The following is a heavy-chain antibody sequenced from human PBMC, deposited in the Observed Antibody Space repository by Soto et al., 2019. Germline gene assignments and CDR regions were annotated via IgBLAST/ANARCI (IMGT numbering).Heavy chain of an antibody. D-gene: IGHD2-21*01. CDR2: IYTSGST. J-gene: IGHJ4*02. Sequence: PSATLSLTCTVSGGSISSYYGSWIRQPAGKGLEWIGRIYTSGSTNYNPSLKSRVTMSVDTSKNQISLKLSSVTAADTAVYYCTRAPTGYCGGDCFDYWGQGALVTVSS. CDR1: GGSISSYY. CDR3: TRAPTGYCGGDCFDY. V-gene: IGHV4-4*07.